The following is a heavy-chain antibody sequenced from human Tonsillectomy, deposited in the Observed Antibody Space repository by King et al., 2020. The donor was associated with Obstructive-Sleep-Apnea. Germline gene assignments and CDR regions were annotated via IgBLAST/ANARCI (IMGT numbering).Heavy chain of an antibody. D-gene: IGHD2-21*01. V-gene: IGHV3-30*02. J-gene: IGHJ6*02. Sequence: VQLVESGGGVVQPGRSLRLSCEVSGFSFSTYGMHWARQAPGKGLEWVAFIRYDGSHKYYVDSVKGRFTISRDNSKNTLYLQMNSLRAEDTAVYYCAKENAEGDTYSSYFGMDVWGQGTTVTVSS. CDR3: AKENAEGDTYSSYFGMDV. CDR2: IRYDGSHK. CDR1: GFSFSTYG.